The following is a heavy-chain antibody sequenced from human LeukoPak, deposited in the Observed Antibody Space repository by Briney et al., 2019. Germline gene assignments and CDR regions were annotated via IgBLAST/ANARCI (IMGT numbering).Heavy chain of an antibody. J-gene: IGHJ4*02. CDR2: INSDETST. Sequence: GGSLRLSCAASGFTVSSNYMSWVRQAPGKGLVWVSRINSDETSTSYADSVRGRFTISRDNAKNTLYLQMNSLRAEDTAVYYCASGRGVNGDYWGQGTLVTVSS. CDR3: ASGRGVNGDY. V-gene: IGHV3-74*01. D-gene: IGHD3-10*01. CDR1: GFTVSSNY.